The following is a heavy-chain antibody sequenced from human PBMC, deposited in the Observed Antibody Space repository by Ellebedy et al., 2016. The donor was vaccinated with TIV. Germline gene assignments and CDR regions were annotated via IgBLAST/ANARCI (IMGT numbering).Heavy chain of an antibody. V-gene: IGHV1-18*01. CDR2: VNPYNGNT. Sequence: ASVKVSCKASGYTFTAYGISWVRQAPGQGLEWMGWVNPYNGNTNYAQKLQGRLTMTTDTSTSTAYVELRSLRSDDTAVYYCAREGEQLVGDYWGQGTLVTVSS. CDR3: AREGEQLVGDY. D-gene: IGHD6-6*01. J-gene: IGHJ4*02. CDR1: GYTFTAYG.